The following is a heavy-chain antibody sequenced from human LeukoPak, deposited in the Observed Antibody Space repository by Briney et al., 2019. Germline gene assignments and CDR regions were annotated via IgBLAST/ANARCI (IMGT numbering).Heavy chain of an antibody. V-gene: IGHV1-2*02. J-gene: IGHJ4*02. CDR2: IDPQSNYI. CDR3: ARAAGYVRLDS. D-gene: IGHD5-12*01. CDR1: GYTFTGHH. Sequence: GASVKVSCKAFGYTFTGHHIHWVRQAPGQGLEWMGLIDPQSNYINSPQSFQGRVSMTRDTSTNTAYLELTSVRSDDTAMYFCARAAGYVRLDSWGQGTLVTVSS.